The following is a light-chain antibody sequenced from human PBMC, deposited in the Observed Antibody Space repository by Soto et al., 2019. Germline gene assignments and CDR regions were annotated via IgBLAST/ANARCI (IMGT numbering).Light chain of an antibody. V-gene: IGKV3-20*01. CDR3: QQYGSSLLT. Sequence: ESVLTQSPGTLSLSPGERASLSCRASQSVSSEKLAWYQQKPGQAPRLLIFGASGRATGIPERFSGSGSGTDFSLTISRLEPEDSAVSYCQQYGSSLLTFGGGTKVDIK. CDR1: QSVSSEK. J-gene: IGKJ4*01. CDR2: GAS.